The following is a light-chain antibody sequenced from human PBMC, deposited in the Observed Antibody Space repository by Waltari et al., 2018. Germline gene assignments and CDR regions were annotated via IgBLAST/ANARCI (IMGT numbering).Light chain of an antibody. CDR1: SSEVGGSHY. V-gene: IGLV2-14*03. Sequence: QSALTQPASVSGSPGQSITIPCTGTSSEVGGSHYCSWYQHHPGKAPKLRIYNVRNRPSGVSNRFSGSKSGNTASLTISGLQAEDEADYFCCSYTSSRTWVFGGGTKVTVL. CDR2: NVR. CDR3: CSYTSSRTWV. J-gene: IGLJ3*02.